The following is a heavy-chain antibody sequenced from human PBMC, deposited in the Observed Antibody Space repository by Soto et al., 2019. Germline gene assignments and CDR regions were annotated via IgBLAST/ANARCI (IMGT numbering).Heavy chain of an antibody. J-gene: IGHJ6*02. Sequence: SETLSLTCTVSGGSISSYYWSWIRQPPGKGLEWIGYMYNTGSTVYNPSLKSRVTISVDTSKNQFSLKLNAVTAADTAVYYCARDLWGYCGTDCYPLDVWGQGITVTVSS. D-gene: IGHD2-21*02. CDR3: ARDLWGYCGTDCYPLDV. V-gene: IGHV4-59*01. CDR1: GGSISSYY. CDR2: MYNTGST.